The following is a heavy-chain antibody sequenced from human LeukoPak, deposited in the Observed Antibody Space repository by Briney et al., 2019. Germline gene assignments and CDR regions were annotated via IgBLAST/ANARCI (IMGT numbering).Heavy chain of an antibody. CDR1: GASISSYY. CDR3: ASLDGTYAFNI. V-gene: IGHV4-59*12. J-gene: IGHJ3*02. Sequence: PSETLSLTCTVSGASISSYYWSWIRQPPGKGLDWIGYIYYSGSTNYNPSHKSRVTISVDTSKNQFSLKLSSVTAADTAVYYCASLDGTYAFNIWGQGTMVTVSS. D-gene: IGHD1-1*01. CDR2: IYYSGST.